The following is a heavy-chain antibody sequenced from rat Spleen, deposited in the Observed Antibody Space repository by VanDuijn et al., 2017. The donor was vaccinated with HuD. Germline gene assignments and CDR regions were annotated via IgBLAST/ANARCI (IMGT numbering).Heavy chain of an antibody. D-gene: IGHD3-7*01. CDR1: GFSLTDYS. J-gene: IGHJ1*01. V-gene: IGHV2S63*01. CDR2: MWSGGST. CDR3: ARKRDLIGYIDF. Sequence: VQLKESGPGLVQPSQTLSLTCTVSGFSLTDYSVHWVRQPPGKGLEWMGVMWSGGSTAYNSALTSRLRISRDTYKRQVFLKMNSLQTDNRAMYFWARKRDLIGYIDFWGPGTMVT.